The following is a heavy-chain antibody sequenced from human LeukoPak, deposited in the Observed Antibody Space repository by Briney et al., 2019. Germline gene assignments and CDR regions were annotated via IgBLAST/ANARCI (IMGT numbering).Heavy chain of an antibody. CDR3: ARLKRDGYNFDY. J-gene: IGHJ4*02. CDR2: IDPSDSYT. D-gene: IGHD5-24*01. V-gene: IGHV5-10-1*01. CDR1: GYSFPIYW. Sequence: GESLKISCKGSGYSFPIYWISWVRQMPGKGLEWKGRIDPSDSYTNYSPSSQGHVTISADKSISTAYLQWSSLRASDTAIYYCARLKRDGYNFDYWGQGTLVTVSS.